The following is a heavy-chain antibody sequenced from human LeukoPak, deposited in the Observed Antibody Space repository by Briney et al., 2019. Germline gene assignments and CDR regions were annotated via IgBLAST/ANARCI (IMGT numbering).Heavy chain of an antibody. CDR2: INHSGST. J-gene: IGHJ5*02. Sequence: SETLSLTCAVYGGSFSGYYWSWIRQPPGQGREWIGEINHSGSTNYNPSLKSRVTISVDTSKNQFSLKLSSVTAADTAVYYCARGRYDFWSGYYRKRDWFDPWGQGTLVTVSS. CDR1: GGSFSGYY. D-gene: IGHD3-3*01. V-gene: IGHV4-34*01. CDR3: ARGRYDFWSGYYRKRDWFDP.